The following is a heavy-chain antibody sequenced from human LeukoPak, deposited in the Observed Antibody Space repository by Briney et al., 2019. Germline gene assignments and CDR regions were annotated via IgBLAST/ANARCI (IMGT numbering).Heavy chain of an antibody. D-gene: IGHD3-22*01. J-gene: IGHJ6*03. Sequence: SETLSLTCAVYGGSFSGYYWSWIRQPPGKGLEWIGEINHSGSTNYNPSLKSRVTISVDTSKNQFSLKLSSVTAADTAVYYCARGRTMIVVGYYHYMDVWGKGTTVTVSS. CDR2: INHSGST. CDR1: GGSFSGYY. V-gene: IGHV4-34*01. CDR3: ARGRTMIVVGYYHYMDV.